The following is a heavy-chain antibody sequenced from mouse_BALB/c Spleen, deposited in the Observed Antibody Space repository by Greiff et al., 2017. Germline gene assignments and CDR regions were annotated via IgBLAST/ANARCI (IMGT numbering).Heavy chain of an antibody. CDR3: ARYYRYDAWFAY. Sequence: VQLQQSGAELVKPGASVKLSCKASGYTFTSYWMHWVKQRPGQGLEWIGEINPSNGRTNYNEKFKSKATLTVDKSSSTAYMQLSSLTSEDSAVYYCARYYRYDAWFAYWGQGTLVTVSA. D-gene: IGHD2-14*01. CDR1: GYTFTSYW. V-gene: IGHV1S81*02. J-gene: IGHJ3*01. CDR2: INPSNGRT.